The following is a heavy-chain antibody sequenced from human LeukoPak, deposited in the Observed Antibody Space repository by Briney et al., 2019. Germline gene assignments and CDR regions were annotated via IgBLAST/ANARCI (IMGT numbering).Heavy chain of an antibody. CDR1: GGSFSGYY. V-gene: IGHV4-34*01. D-gene: IGHD3-10*01. CDR2: INHSGST. J-gene: IGHJ4*02. Sequence: SGTLSLTCAVYGGSFSGYYWSWIRQPPGKGLEWIGEINHSGSTNYNPSLKSRVTMSVDTSKRQFSLKMNSVTAADTAVYYCARSPLWFGGPLTPYFDYWGQGTLVTVSS. CDR3: ARSPLWFGGPLTPYFDY.